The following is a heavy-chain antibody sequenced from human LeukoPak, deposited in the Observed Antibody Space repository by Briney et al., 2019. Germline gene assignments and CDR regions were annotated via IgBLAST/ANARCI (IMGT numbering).Heavy chain of an antibody. CDR3: ARYYGSGSPPFDY. D-gene: IGHD3-10*01. Sequence: PGGSLRLSCAASGFTFNTYAMNWVRQAPGKGLEWVSSISDSSSYIYYADSVKGRFTISRDNAKNSLYLQMNSLRAEDTAVYYCARYYGSGSPPFDYWSQGTLVTVSS. J-gene: IGHJ4*02. V-gene: IGHV3-21*01. CDR1: GFTFNTYA. CDR2: ISDSSSYI.